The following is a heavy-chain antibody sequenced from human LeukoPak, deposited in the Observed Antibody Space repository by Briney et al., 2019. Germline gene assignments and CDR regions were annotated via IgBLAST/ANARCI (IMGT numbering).Heavy chain of an antibody. CDR1: GGSISPYY. D-gene: IGHD3-10*02. CDR3: ARSTGSTMFIDY. CDR2: IYYSGNT. J-gene: IGHJ4*02. Sequence: PSETLSLTCTVSGGSISPYYWSWVRQPPGKGLEWLGYIYYSGNTDYNPSLKSRVAISVDTSKNQFSLKLSSVTAADTAAYYCARSTGSTMFIDYWGQGTLVTVSS. V-gene: IGHV4-59*01.